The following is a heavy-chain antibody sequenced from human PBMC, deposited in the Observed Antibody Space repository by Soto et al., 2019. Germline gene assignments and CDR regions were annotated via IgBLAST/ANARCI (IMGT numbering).Heavy chain of an antibody. CDR1: GGSISSYY. J-gene: IGHJ6*02. D-gene: IGHD3-3*01. V-gene: IGHV4-59*01. CDR2: IYYSGST. Sequence: SETLSLTCTVSGGSISSYYWSWIRQPPGKGLEWIGYIYYSGSTNYNPSLKSRVNISVDTSKNQFSLKLSSVTAADTAVYYCARGLRFLEGYDQGGYYGMDVWGQGTTVTVSS. CDR3: ARGLRFLEGYDQGGYYGMDV.